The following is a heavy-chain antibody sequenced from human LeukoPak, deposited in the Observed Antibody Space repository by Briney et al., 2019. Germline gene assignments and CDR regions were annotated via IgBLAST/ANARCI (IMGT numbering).Heavy chain of an antibody. CDR1: GNSLNNYH. CDR3: GRDPTYRNYFDS. V-gene: IGHV1-46*02. D-gene: IGHD1-1*01. Sequence: GASVKVSCKASGNSLNNYHMHWVRQAPGQGLEWLGIIRPGGDGPSYAQKFQGRVTMPRDMSKSTVYMELSSLTSDDTAVYYCGRDPTYRNYFDSWGQGTLVTVSS. CDR2: IRPGGDGP. J-gene: IGHJ4*02.